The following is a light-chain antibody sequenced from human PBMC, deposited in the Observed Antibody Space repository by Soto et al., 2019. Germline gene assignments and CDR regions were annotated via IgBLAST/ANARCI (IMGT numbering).Light chain of an antibody. CDR2: YDS. CDR1: NIGSKS. J-gene: IGLJ2*01. Sequence: ELTQPPSVSVAPGKTARITCGGNNIGSKSVHWYQQKPGQAPVLVIYYDSDRPSGIPERFSGSNSGNTATLTISRVEAGDEADYYCQVWDSSSAYVVFGGGTKLTVL. CDR3: QVWDSSSAYVV. V-gene: IGLV3-21*04.